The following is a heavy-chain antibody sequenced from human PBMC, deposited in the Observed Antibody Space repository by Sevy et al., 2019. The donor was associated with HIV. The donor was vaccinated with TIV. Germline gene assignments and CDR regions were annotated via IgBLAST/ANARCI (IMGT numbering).Heavy chain of an antibody. CDR2: ISASGDTT. CDR1: GFTFSTYA. CDR3: TNHYDTGGRLDYFDY. D-gene: IGHD3-22*01. J-gene: IGHJ4*02. V-gene: IGHV3-23*01. Sequence: GGSLRLSCVASGFTFSTYAMSWVRQAPGKGLEWVSAISASGDTTYYADSVKGRFTISRDKSESTLYLQMNSLRAEDTAIYYCTNHYDTGGRLDYFDYWGQGTLVTVSS.